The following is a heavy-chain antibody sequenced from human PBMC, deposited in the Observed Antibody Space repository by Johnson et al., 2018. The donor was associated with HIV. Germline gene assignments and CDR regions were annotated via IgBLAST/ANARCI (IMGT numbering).Heavy chain of an antibody. CDR2: ISSNGGST. CDR1: GFTFSSYA. CDR3: AREGHSAAAFDI. V-gene: IGHV3-64*01. J-gene: IGHJ3*02. Sequence: VQLVESGGGLVQPGGSLRLSCAASGFTFSSYAMHWVRQAPGKGLEYVSAISSNGGSTYYANSVKGRFTISRDNSKNTLYLQMNSLRAEDTAVYYCAREGHSAAAFDIWGQGTMVTVSS. D-gene: IGHD6-13*01.